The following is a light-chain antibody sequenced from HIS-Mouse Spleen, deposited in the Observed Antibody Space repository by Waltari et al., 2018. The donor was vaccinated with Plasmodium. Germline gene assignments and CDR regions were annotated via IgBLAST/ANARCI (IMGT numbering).Light chain of an antibody. CDR2: GAS. CDR1: QSVSSSY. J-gene: IGKJ4*01. V-gene: IGKV3-20*01. CDR3: QQYGSSPQIT. Sequence: DIVLTQSPGTLSLSPGERATLSCRASQSVSSSYLAWYQQKPGQAPRLLIYGASSRATGIPDRFSGSGSGTDFTLTISRLEPEDVAVYYCQQYGSSPQITFGGGTKVEIK.